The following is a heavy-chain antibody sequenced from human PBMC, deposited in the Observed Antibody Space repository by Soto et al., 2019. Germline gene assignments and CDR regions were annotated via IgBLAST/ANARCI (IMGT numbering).Heavy chain of an antibody. CDR3: ARDRRYCISTSCLGDYYYYGMDV. V-gene: IGHV4-61*01. Sequence: QVQLQESGPGLVKPSETLSLTCTVSGGSVSSGSYYWSWIRQPPGKGLEWIGYIYYIGSTNYNPSLKSRVTISVDTSKNQFSLKLSSVTAADTAVYYCARDRRYCISTSCLGDYYYYGMDVWGQGTTVTVSS. CDR1: GGSVSSGSYY. D-gene: IGHD2-2*01. CDR2: IYYIGST. J-gene: IGHJ6*02.